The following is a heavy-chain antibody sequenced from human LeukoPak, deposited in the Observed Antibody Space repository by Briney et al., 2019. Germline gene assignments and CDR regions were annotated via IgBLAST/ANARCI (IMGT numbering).Heavy chain of an antibody. J-gene: IGHJ4*02. D-gene: IGHD3-3*01. CDR3: AKDLRGITTFARYFDY. Sequence: PGGSLRLSCAASGFTVSSNYMSWVRQAPGKGLEWVSAISGSGGSTYYADSVKGRFTISRDNSKNTLYLQMNSLRAEDTAVYYCAKDLRGITTFARYFDYWGQGTLVTVSS. V-gene: IGHV3-23*01. CDR2: ISGSGGST. CDR1: GFTVSSNY.